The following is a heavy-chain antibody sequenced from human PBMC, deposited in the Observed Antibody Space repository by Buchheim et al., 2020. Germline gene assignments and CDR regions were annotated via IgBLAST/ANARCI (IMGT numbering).Heavy chain of an antibody. D-gene: IGHD2-2*01. V-gene: IGHV4-34*01. J-gene: IGHJ4*02. CDR1: GGSLSGYY. Sequence: QVQLQQWGAGLLKPSETLSLTCAVSGGSLSGYYWTWIRQSPEKGLEWIGEINHSGNTNYNPSLKSRVSISIDTSKNEVSLKLTSATAADTAVYYCARLLWCSYGCYHYFDYWGQGTL. CDR2: INHSGNT. CDR3: ARLLWCSYGCYHYFDY.